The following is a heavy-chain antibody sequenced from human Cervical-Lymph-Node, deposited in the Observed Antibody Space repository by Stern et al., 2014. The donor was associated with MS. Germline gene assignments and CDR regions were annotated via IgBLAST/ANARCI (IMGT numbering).Heavy chain of an antibody. CDR2: THPGDSDT. CDR3: ARRWGSSDWYGKFDY. J-gene: IGHJ4*02. D-gene: IGHD6-13*01. V-gene: IGHV5-51*03. CDR1: GYSFTNYW. Sequence: VQLVQSGAEMKEPGESLKISCKGSGYSFTNYWIAWVRQMPGKGLEWMGVTHPGDSDTKYSPSFQGQVTISTDKSISTAYLQWTSLTVSDTAIYYCARRWGSSDWYGKFDYWGQGTLVTVSS.